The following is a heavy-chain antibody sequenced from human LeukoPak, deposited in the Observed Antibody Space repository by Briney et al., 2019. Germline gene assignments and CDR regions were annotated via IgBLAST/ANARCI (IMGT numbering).Heavy chain of an antibody. CDR1: GYTFTSYG. V-gene: IGHV1-18*01. CDR2: ISTYNGNT. Sequence: ASVKVSCKASGYTFTSYGISWVRQAPGQGLEWMGWISTYNGNTNYAQKLQGRVTMTTDTSTRTAYMELSSLRSEDTAVYYCAREVGKDGYNLDDYWGQGTLVTVSS. CDR3: AREVGKDGYNLDDY. D-gene: IGHD5-24*01. J-gene: IGHJ4*02.